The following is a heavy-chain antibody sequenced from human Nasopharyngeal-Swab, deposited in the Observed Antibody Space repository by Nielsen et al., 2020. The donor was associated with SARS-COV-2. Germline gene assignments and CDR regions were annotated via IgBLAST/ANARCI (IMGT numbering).Heavy chain of an antibody. D-gene: IGHD2-15*01. J-gene: IGHJ6*02. V-gene: IGHV1-18*01. Sequence: ASVKVSCKASGYTFTSYGISWVQQAPGQGLEWMGWISAYNGNTNYAQKLQGRVTMTTDTSTSTAYMELRSLRSDDTAVYYCARGGEYCSGGSCYLNYYYGMDVWGQGTTVTVSS. CDR1: GYTFTSYG. CDR2: ISAYNGNT. CDR3: ARGGEYCSGGSCYLNYYYGMDV.